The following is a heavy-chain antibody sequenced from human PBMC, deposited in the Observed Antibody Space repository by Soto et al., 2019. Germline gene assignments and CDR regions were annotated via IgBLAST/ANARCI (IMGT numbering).Heavy chain of an antibody. CDR3: ARLRLGSVDNGFDI. J-gene: IGHJ3*02. D-gene: IGHD2-15*01. CDR2: IYPGDSDT. Sequence: PGASLKISCTASGYVFTNYWIGWVRQMPGKGLEWMGIIYPGDSDTRYSPSFQGQVTVSADKSISTAYLQLSSLKASDTAMYYCARLRLGSVDNGFDIWGQGTMVTVSS. V-gene: IGHV5-51*01. CDR1: GYVFTNYW.